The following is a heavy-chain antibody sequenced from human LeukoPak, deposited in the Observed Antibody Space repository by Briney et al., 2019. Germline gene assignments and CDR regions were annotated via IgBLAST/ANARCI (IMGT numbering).Heavy chain of an antibody. CDR1: DDSINSLDL. CDR2: MYLSGTT. D-gene: IGHD3-22*01. J-gene: IGHJ4*02. Sequence: SETLSLTCTVSDDSINSLDLWSWVRQPPGKGLEWIGEMYLSGTTHSNPSVKSRVTISIDKSKNQFFLNLSSVTAADTAVYYCAGLVGRYSSGLYYYYFDYWGQGTLVTVSS. CDR3: AGLVGRYSSGLYYYYFDY. V-gene: IGHV4-4*02.